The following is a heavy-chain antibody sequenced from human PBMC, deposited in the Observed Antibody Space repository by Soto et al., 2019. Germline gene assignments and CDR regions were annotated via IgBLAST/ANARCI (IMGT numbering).Heavy chain of an antibody. CDR2: IMPVFSTP. D-gene: IGHD3-3*02. Sequence: QVQLVQSGAEVKKPGSSVKVSCKTSGGTFRTSAISWVRQAPGQGLEWMGGIMPVFSTPDYARKFQGRVTITADESTGTAYMELSSLRSEDTAVYYCARDKDRQQLGGNYYYIMDVWGQGTTVTVSS. CDR3: ARDKDRQQLGGNYYYIMDV. CDR1: GGTFRTSA. J-gene: IGHJ6*01. V-gene: IGHV1-69*12.